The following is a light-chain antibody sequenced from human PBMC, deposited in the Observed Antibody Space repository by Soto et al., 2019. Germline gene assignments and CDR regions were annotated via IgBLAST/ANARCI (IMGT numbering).Light chain of an antibody. Sequence: EIVLTQSPGSLSLSPGQRATLSCRASQSVDTTFFAWYQKKPGQAPRLLIYGASKRATGIPDRFSGSGSGADFPLLIRRLEPEDFAVYYCQPYKSSVTFRQGTKVEIK. J-gene: IGKJ1*01. CDR2: GAS. CDR1: QSVDTTF. CDR3: QPYKSSVT. V-gene: IGKV3-20*01.